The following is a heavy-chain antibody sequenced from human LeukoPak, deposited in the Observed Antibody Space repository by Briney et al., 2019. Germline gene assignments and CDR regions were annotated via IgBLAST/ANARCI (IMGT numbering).Heavy chain of an antibody. CDR3: ARDPYDFWSGYYKSGLD. Sequence: ASVKVSCKASGGTFSSYAISWVRQAPGQGLEWMGGIIPIFGTANYAQKFQGRVTITADESTSTAYMELSSLRSEDTAVYYCARDPYDFWSGYYKSGLDWGQGTLVTVSS. CDR1: GGTFSSYA. V-gene: IGHV1-69*13. CDR2: IIPIFGTA. J-gene: IGHJ4*02. D-gene: IGHD3-3*01.